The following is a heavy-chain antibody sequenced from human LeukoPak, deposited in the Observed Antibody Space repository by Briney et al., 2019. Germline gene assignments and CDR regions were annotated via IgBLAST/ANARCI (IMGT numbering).Heavy chain of an antibody. CDR3: ARGGTLTPRAWILRVSRPFDY. V-gene: IGHV4-34*01. CDR1: GGSFSGYY. CDR2: INHSGST. Sequence: SETLSLTCAVYGGSFSGYYWSWIRQPPGKGLEWIGEINHSGSTNYNPSLKSRVTISVDTSKNQFSLKLSSVTAADTAVYYCARGGTLTPRAWILRVSRPFDYWGQGTLVTVSS. D-gene: IGHD5-18*01. J-gene: IGHJ4*02.